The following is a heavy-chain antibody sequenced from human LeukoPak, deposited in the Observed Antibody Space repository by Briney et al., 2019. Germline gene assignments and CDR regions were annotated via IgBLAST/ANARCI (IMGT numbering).Heavy chain of an antibody. CDR3: AKVRTYVDSSGRYFDQ. Sequence: GGSLRLSCAPSALIFISYAMSWVRQAPGKGLEWVSVISASGGTTYYADSVKGRFTISRDNSKNTLYLQVNSLRAEDTAVFYCAKVRTYVDSSGRYFDQWGQGTLVTVSS. D-gene: IGHD3-22*01. CDR1: ALIFISYA. V-gene: IGHV3-23*01. J-gene: IGHJ4*02. CDR2: ISASGGTT.